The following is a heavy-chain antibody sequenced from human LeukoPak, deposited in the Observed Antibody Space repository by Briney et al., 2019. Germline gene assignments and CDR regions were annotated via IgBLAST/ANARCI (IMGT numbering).Heavy chain of an antibody. CDR2: ISGSGGST. Sequence: PGGSLRLSCAASGFTFSSYAMSWVRQAPGKGLEWVSAISGSGGSTYYADSVKGRFTISRDNSKNTLYLQMNSLRAEDTAVYYCAKVQSPGGITIFGVVIILHYGMDVWGQGTTVTVSS. CDR1: GFTFSSYA. V-gene: IGHV3-23*01. CDR3: AKVQSPGGITIFGVVIILHYGMDV. D-gene: IGHD3-3*01. J-gene: IGHJ6*02.